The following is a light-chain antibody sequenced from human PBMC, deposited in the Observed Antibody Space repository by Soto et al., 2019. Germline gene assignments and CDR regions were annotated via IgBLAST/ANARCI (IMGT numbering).Light chain of an antibody. CDR2: GAS. Sequence: DIPMTQSPSSLSTSVGDRVTITCRASQSINTYLNWYQQKPGKAPTLLIYGASSLQSGVPSRFSGSGSGTDFTLTISSLQPEDFASYYCQQSSSTPCTFGQGTKLEIK. CDR1: QSINTY. J-gene: IGKJ2*02. V-gene: IGKV1-39*01. CDR3: QQSSSTPCT.